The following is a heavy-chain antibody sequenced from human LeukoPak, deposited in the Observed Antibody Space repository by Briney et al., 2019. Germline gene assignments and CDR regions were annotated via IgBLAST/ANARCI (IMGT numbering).Heavy chain of an antibody. J-gene: IGHJ4*02. Sequence: PGGSLRLSCEASGFTISSSWMHWVRQVPGEGLVWVSRIKSDGSSTSYADSVKGRFTISRDNAKNTLYLQMNSLRAEDTAVYYCAKGDRRDGYRFDCWGQGTLVTVSS. CDR3: AKGDRRDGYRFDC. D-gene: IGHD5-24*01. CDR1: GFTISSSW. V-gene: IGHV3-74*01. CDR2: IKSDGSST.